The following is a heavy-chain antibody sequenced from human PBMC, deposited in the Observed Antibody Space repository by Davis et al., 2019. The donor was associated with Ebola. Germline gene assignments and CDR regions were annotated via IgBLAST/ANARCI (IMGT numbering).Heavy chain of an antibody. CDR2: INPNSGGT. CDR3: ARDGALVGAPDY. V-gene: IGHV1-2*02. J-gene: IGHJ4*02. Sequence: ASVKVSCKASGYTFTGYYMHWVRQAPGQGLEWMGWINPNSGGTNYAQKFQGRVTITADKSTSPAYMELSSLRSEDTAVYYCARDGALVGAPDYWGQGTLVTVSS. CDR1: GYTFTGYY. D-gene: IGHD1-26*01.